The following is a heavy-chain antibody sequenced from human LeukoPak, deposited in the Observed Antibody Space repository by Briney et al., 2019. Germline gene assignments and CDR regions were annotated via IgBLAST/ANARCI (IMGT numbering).Heavy chain of an antibody. CDR1: GGSISSYY. J-gene: IGHJ6*02. D-gene: IGHD1-7*01. V-gene: IGHV4-59*01. CDR3: ARVNWNYVYYYYGMDV. Sequence: SETLSLTCTVSGGSISSYYWSWIRQPPGKGLEWIGYIYYSGSTNYNPSLKSRVTISVDTSKNQFSLKLSFVTAADTAVYYCARVNWNYVYYYYGMDVWGQGTTVTVSS. CDR2: IYYSGST.